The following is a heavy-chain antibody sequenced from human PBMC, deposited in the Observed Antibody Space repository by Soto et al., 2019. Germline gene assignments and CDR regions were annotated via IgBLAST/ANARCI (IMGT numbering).Heavy chain of an antibody. V-gene: IGHV6-1*01. CDR2: TYYRSKWYN. CDR1: GGTLCSNSAA. Sequence: QTFSLTCAISGGTLCSNSAAWNWIRQSPSRGLEWLGRTYYRSKWYNDYALSVKSRITINPDTSKNQFSLQLNSVTPEDTAVYYCARDLVGATGGYYYYYGMDVWGQGTTVTVSS. J-gene: IGHJ6*02. CDR3: ARDLVGATGGYYYYYGMDV. D-gene: IGHD1-26*01.